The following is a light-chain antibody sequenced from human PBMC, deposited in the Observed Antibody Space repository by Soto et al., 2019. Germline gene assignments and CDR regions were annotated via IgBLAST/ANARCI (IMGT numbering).Light chain of an antibody. Sequence: DIQLTQSPSSLSASVGDRVTITCRASQAISSYLAWYQQKPGKVPELLIYATSTLQSGAPSRFSGSGSGTDFILTIIWLHPEDVATYYCHKYNHAPTFGGGTKEEI. J-gene: IGKJ4*01. CDR2: ATS. V-gene: IGKV1-27*01. CDR1: QAISSY. CDR3: HKYNHAPT.